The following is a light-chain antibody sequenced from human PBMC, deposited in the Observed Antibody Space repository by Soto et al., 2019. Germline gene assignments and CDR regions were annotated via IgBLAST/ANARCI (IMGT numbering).Light chain of an antibody. CDR3: CSYAGSYTWV. J-gene: IGLJ1*01. V-gene: IGLV2-11*01. Sequence: QSALTQPRSVSGSPGQSVTISCTGTGSDVGGYNFVSWHQQHPGKAPKLMIYDVSKRPSGVPDRFSGSKSGNTASLTISGLQAEDEADYYCCSYAGSYTWVFGTGTKVTVL. CDR2: DVS. CDR1: GSDVGGYNF.